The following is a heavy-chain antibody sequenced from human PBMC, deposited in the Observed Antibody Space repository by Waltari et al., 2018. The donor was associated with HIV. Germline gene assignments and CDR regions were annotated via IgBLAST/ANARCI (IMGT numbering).Heavy chain of an antibody. V-gene: IGHV3-11*01. Sequence: QDLLVESGVGLVTPGGALRLSCAATGLRLRAYYMSWLRQAPGKGLEWIAYISASGGVIYYADSVKDRFTVSRDNSNNLLYLQMDNVNADDKAMYYCAGRPGDWGQGTLVTVSS. J-gene: IGHJ4*02. CDR1: GLRLRAYY. CDR3: AGRPGD. D-gene: IGHD7-27*01. CDR2: ISASGGVI.